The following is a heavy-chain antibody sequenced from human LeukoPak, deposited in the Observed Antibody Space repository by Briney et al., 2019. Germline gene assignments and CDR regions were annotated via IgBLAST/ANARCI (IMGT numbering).Heavy chain of an antibody. J-gene: IGHJ4*02. Sequence: SETLSLTCAVYGGSFSGHYWSWIRQPPGKGLEWIGEINHSGSTNYNPSLKSRVTISVDTSKNQFSLKLSSVTAADTAVYYCARRGDSQATIDYWGQGTLVTVSS. CDR3: ARRGDSQATIDY. CDR1: GGSFSGHY. D-gene: IGHD3-16*01. CDR2: INHSGST. V-gene: IGHV4-34*01.